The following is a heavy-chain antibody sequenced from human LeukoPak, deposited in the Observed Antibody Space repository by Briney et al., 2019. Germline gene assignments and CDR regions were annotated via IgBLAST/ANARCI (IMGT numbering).Heavy chain of an antibody. D-gene: IGHD3-3*01. CDR3: AATEEYYDFWSGYRQPDY. V-gene: IGHV1-58*02. J-gene: IGHJ4*02. CDR2: IVVGSGNT. Sequence: SVKVSCMASGFTFTSSAMQWVRQARGQRLEWIGWIVVGSGNTNYAQKFQERVTITRDMSTSTAYMELSSLRSEDTAVYYCAATEEYYDFWSGYRQPDYWGQGTLVTVSS. CDR1: GFTFTSSA.